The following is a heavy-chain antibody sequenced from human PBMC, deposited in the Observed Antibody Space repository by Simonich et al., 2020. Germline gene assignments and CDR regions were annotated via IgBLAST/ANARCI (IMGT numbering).Heavy chain of an antibody. Sequence: QLQLQESGPGLVKPSETLSLTCTVSGGSISSSSYYWGWLRQPPGKGLEWIGSIYYSGSTYSNPSPRSRVTISVDTSKNQFSLKLSSVTAADTAVYYCARWAYSSSYFDYWGQGTLVTVSS. CDR1: GGSISSSSYY. CDR2: IYYSGST. CDR3: ARWAYSSSYFDY. D-gene: IGHD6-6*01. V-gene: IGHV4-39*01. J-gene: IGHJ4*02.